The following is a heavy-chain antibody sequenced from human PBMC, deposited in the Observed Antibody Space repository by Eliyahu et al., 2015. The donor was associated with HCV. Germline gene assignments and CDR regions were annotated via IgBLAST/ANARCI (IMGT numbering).Heavy chain of an antibody. CDR1: GFKFSTST. J-gene: IGHJ6*03. Sequence: QVYLVQSGPELKKPGTSVKVXCKASGFKFSTSTLHWVXXGRGQGLEWIGWIVVGTGDTNYAQNFQERVTITRDMSTSTAYMDLSSLRSDDTAVYYCATGPTVTGYYYYYMDVWGTGSTVTVSS. D-gene: IGHD4-11*01. CDR2: IVVGTGDT. V-gene: IGHV1-58*01. CDR3: ATGPTVTGYYYYYMDV.